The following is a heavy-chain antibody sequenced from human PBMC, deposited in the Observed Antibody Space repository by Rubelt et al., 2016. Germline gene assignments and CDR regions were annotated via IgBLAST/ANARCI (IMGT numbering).Heavy chain of an antibody. Sequence: QLQLQESGPGLVKPSETLSLTCTVSGDSIKRSSYYWGWIRQPPGKGLEWIGTIYYTGSTYYNPSLKGRLTISADTSKNQFSLKLSSVSAADTAVDYCAGPNILLWFGDFSYVDYWGQGILVTVAS. J-gene: IGHJ4*02. CDR1: GDSIKRSSYY. CDR2: IYYTGST. V-gene: IGHV4-39*07. CDR3: AGPNILLWFGDFSYVDY. D-gene: IGHD3-10*01.